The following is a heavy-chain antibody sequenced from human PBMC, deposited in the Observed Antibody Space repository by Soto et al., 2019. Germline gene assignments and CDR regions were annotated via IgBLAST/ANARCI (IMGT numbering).Heavy chain of an antibody. V-gene: IGHV1-46*01. CDR3: ARDLTTTTVVTPFDYYYYGMDV. Sequence: AASVKVSCKASGYTFTSYYMHWVRQAPGQGLEWMGIINPSGGSTSYAQKFQGRVTMTRDTSTSTVYMELSSLRSEDTAVYYCARDLTTTTVVTPFDYYYYGMDVWGQGTTVTVSS. J-gene: IGHJ6*02. CDR2: INPSGGST. CDR1: GYTFTSYY. D-gene: IGHD4-17*01.